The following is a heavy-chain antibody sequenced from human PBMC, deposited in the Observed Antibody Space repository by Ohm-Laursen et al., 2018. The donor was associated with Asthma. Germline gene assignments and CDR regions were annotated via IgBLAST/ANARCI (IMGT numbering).Heavy chain of an antibody. V-gene: IGHV4-59*01. Sequence: SQTLSLTCPVSGGSISSYYWSWIRQPPGKGLEWIGYIYYSGSTNYNPSLKSRVTISVDTSKNQFSLKLSSVTAADTAVYYCARGGPSPDYWGQGTLVTVSS. D-gene: IGHD2-2*01. CDR3: ARGGPSPDY. CDR2: IYYSGST. J-gene: IGHJ4*02. CDR1: GGSISSYY.